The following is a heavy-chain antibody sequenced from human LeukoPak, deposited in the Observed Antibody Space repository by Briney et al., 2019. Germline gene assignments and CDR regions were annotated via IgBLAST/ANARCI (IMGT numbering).Heavy chain of an antibody. D-gene: IGHD5-24*01. CDR3: ARAPMVATTQQSDY. CDR2: IIPILGIA. V-gene: IGHV1-69*04. Sequence: GASVKVSCKASGGTFSSYAISWVRQAPGQGLEWMGRIIPILGIANYAQKFQGRVTITADKSTSTAYMELSSLRSEDTAVYYCARAPMVATTQQSDYWGQGTLVTVSS. J-gene: IGHJ4*02. CDR1: GGTFSSYA.